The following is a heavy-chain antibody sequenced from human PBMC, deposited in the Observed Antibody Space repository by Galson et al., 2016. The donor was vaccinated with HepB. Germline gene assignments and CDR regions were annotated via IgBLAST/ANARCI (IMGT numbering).Heavy chain of an antibody. CDR3: ARVVAVGGNPPFAFDY. Sequence: SLRLSCAASGFTFSHYAMHWVRQAPGKGLEWVTLISHDGSKKYYADSVKGRFTISRDKFKNTLFLQMNSLTAEDTAVYYCARVVAVGGNPPFAFDYWGQGTLVTVSS. D-gene: IGHD1-26*01. J-gene: IGHJ4*02. CDR1: GFTFSHYA. V-gene: IGHV3-30*04. CDR2: ISHDGSKK.